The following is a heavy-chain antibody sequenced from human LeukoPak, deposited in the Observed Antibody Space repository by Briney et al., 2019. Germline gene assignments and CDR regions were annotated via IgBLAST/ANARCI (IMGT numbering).Heavy chain of an antibody. CDR3: ALTTLDY. Sequence: GGSLRLSCAASGFTFSRYAMSWVRQPPGKGLERVSAICSTGGSTYYADSVKGRFTIPRDNSKNTLYLQMNSLRAEDTAVYYCALTTLDYWGQGTLVTVSS. CDR1: GFTFSRYA. D-gene: IGHD1-14*01. J-gene: IGHJ4*02. CDR2: ICSTGGST. V-gene: IGHV3-23*01.